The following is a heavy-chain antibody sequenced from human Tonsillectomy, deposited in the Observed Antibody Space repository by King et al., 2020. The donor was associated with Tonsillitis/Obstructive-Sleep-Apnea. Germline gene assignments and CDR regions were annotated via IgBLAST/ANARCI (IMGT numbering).Heavy chain of an antibody. CDR1: GYTFTKYY. J-gene: IGHJ4*02. V-gene: IGHV1-46*01. Sequence: VQLVESWAEVKTPGASVKVSCKASGYTFTKYYIHWVRQARGQGLEGMGIINPSSAVTTYAQKFQGRVPMTSDTSARTVYLGLSSLRFGDTALYYCARDDVVGRYIDSWGQGTLVTVSS. CDR2: INPSSAVT. D-gene: IGHD1-14*01. CDR3: ARDDVVGRYIDS.